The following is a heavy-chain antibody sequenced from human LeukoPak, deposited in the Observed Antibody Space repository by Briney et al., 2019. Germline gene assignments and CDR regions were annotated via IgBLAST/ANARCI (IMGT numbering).Heavy chain of an antibody. CDR2: IYERGNT. CDR1: GGSISNYY. CDR3: ARGPGIFPYYYYMDV. J-gene: IGHJ6*03. V-gene: IGHV4-59*12. D-gene: IGHD2-15*01. Sequence: PSETLSLTCSVSGGSISNYYWSWIRQPPGKGLEWIGYIYERGNTDYNPSLKNRVTISVDTSKNQFSLKLSSVTAADTAVYYCARGPGIFPYYYYMDVWGKGTTVTVSS.